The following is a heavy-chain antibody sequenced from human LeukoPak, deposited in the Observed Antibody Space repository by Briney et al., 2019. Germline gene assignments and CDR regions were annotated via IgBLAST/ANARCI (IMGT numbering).Heavy chain of an antibody. V-gene: IGHV4-39*01. CDR3: ARHMRIHRADG. Sequence: SETLSLTCTVSGGSISSSSYYWGWIRQPPGKGLEWIGSIYYSGSTYYNPSLKSRVTISVDTSKNQFSLKLSSVTAADTAVYYCARHMRIHRADGWGQGTLVTVSS. CDR2: IYYSGST. D-gene: IGHD2-15*01. J-gene: IGHJ4*02. CDR1: GGSISSSSYY.